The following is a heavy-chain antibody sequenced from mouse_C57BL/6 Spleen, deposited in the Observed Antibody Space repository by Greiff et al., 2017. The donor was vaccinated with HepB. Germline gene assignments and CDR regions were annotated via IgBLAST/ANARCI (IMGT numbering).Heavy chain of an antibody. CDR2: ISSGGSYT. CDR3: ARAVIRGYYAMDY. V-gene: IGHV5-6*01. J-gene: IGHJ4*01. CDR1: GFTFSSYG. Sequence: EVKLVESGGDLVKPGGSLKLSCAASGFTFSSYGMSWVRQTPDKRLEWVATISSGGSYTYYPDSVKGRFTISRDNAKNTLYLQMSSLKSEDTAMYYCARAVIRGYYAMDYWGQGTSVTVSS.